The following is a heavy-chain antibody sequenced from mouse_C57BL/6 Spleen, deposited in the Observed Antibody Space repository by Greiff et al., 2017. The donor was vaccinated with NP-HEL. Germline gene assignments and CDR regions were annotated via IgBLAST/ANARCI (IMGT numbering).Heavy chain of an antibody. CDR2: IYPSDSET. D-gene: IGHD1-1*01. V-gene: IGHV1-61*01. J-gene: IGHJ2*01. CDR3: ARRPYYYGSSSYFDY. Sequence: QVQLQQSGAELVRPGSSVKLSCKASGYTFTSYWMDWVKQRPGQGLEWIGNIYPSDSETHYNQKFKDKATLTVDKSSSTAYMQLSSLTSEDSAVYYCARRPYYYGSSSYFDYWGQGTTLTVSS. CDR1: GYTFTSYW.